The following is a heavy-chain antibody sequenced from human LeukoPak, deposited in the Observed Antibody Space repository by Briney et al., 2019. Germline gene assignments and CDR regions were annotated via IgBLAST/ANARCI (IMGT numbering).Heavy chain of an antibody. CDR1: GFTFSSYA. J-gene: IGHJ3*02. V-gene: IGHV3-23*01. CDR3: ANWPDAFDI. CDR2: VSGSGGST. Sequence: AGGSLRLSCAPSGFTFSSYAMSWVRQAPGKGLEWVSAVSGSGGSTYYADSVKGQFTISRDNSKNTLYLQMNSLRAEDTAVYYCANWPDAFDIWGQGTMVTVSS.